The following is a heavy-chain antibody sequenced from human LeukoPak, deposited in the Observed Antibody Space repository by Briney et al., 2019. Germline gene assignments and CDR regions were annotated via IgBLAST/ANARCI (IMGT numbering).Heavy chain of an antibody. CDR3: ARGRMGVLYYYDSSGYYDH. Sequence: ASVKVSCKASGYTFTGYYMHWVRQAPGQGLEWMGWINPNSGGTNYAQKFQGRVTMTGDTSISTAYMELSRLRSDDTAVYYCARGRMGVLYYYDSSGYYDHWGQGTLVTVSS. CDR2: INPNSGGT. V-gene: IGHV1-2*02. CDR1: GYTFTGYY. D-gene: IGHD3-22*01. J-gene: IGHJ5*02.